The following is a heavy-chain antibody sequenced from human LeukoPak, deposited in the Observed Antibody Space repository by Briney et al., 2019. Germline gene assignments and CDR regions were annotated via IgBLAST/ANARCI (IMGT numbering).Heavy chain of an antibody. CDR3: ARGGVVYPDSFDI. CDR2: IFSGGGT. J-gene: IGHJ3*02. CDR1: GFTFSSHA. V-gene: IGHV3-66*01. Sequence: GGSLRLSCAASGFTFSSHAMCWVRQAPGKGLEWVSLIFSGGGTYYADSVKGRFTISRDNSKSTLFLQMNSLRAEDTAVYYCARGGVVYPDSFDIWGRGTMVTVSS. D-gene: IGHD2-15*01.